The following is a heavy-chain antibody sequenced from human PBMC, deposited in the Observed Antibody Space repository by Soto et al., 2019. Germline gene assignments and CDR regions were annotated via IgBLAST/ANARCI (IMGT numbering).Heavy chain of an antibody. CDR1: GFTFDSYA. CDR3: VKDIHEQWLVSHFEY. J-gene: IGHJ4*02. Sequence: EVQLVESGGGLVQPGRSLRLSCVASGFTFDSYAMHWVRQAPGKGLEWVSGISWNSGSIGYEDSVKGRFTISRDNAQNSLYLKMNSLRVEDTAFYYCVKDIHEQWLVSHFEYWGQGALVTVSS. D-gene: IGHD6-19*01. CDR2: ISWNSGSI. V-gene: IGHV3-9*01.